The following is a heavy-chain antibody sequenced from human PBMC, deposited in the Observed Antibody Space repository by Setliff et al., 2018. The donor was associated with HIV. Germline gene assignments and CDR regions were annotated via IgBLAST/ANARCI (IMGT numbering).Heavy chain of an antibody. D-gene: IGHD1-26*01. CDR2: IFYTGTT. J-gene: IGHJ4*02. CDR1: GYSIRDNFF. V-gene: IGHV4-38-2*01. Sequence: SETLSLTCAVSGYSIRDNFFWGWVRQPPGKGLEWIGSIFYTGTTYYNPSLKSRVPMSMDTSKNQTPLKLNSMAAADTAVYYCARGVPLLPPRNWGQGALVTVSS. CDR3: ARGVPLLPPRN.